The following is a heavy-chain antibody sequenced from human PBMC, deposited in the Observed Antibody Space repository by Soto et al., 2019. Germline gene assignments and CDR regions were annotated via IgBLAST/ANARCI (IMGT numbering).Heavy chain of an antibody. CDR1: GYSFTSYW. D-gene: IGHD3-3*01. Sequence: PGESLKISCKGSGYSFTSYWISWVRQMPGKGLEWMGRIDPSDSYTNYSPSFQGHVTISADKSISTAYLQWSSLKASDTAMYYCARRLIGVVNDNYGMDVWGQGTTVTVSS. J-gene: IGHJ6*02. CDR2: IDPSDSYT. CDR3: ARRLIGVVNDNYGMDV. V-gene: IGHV5-10-1*01.